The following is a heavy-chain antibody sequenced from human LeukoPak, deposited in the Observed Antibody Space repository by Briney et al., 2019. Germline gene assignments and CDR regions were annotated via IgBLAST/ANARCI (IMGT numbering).Heavy chain of an antibody. CDR3: ARVSDYGGNSGYYYYMDV. CDR1: GGTFISYA. CDR2: IIPIFGTA. J-gene: IGHJ6*03. Sequence: GASVKVSCKASGGTFISYAISWVRQAPGQGLEWMGGIIPIFGTANYAQKFQGRVTITADRSTSTAYMELSSLRSEDTAVYYCARVSDYGGNSGYYYYMDVWGKGTTVTVSS. D-gene: IGHD4-23*01. V-gene: IGHV1-69*06.